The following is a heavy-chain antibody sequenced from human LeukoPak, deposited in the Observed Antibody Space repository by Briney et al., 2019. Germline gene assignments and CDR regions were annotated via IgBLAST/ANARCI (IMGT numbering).Heavy chain of an antibody. CDR3: ARFGKPAWDFWSGYYVAYYFDY. J-gene: IGHJ4*02. CDR2: VYYSGRT. D-gene: IGHD3-3*01. Sequence: SETLSLTCTVSGGSISTYYWNWIRQPPGKGLEWIGYVYYSGRTNYNPSLKSRVTISVDTSKNQFSLKLSSVTAADTAVYYCARFGKPAWDFWSGYYVAYYFDYWGQGTLVTVSS. CDR1: GGSISTYY. V-gene: IGHV4-59*01.